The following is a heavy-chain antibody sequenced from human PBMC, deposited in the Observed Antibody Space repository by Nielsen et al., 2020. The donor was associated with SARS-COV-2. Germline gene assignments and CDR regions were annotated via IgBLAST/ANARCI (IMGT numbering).Heavy chain of an antibody. V-gene: IGHV4-30-2*01. D-gene: IGHD3-16*01. CDR1: GGSISSGGYS. CDR3: ARGGRITFGGADDAFDI. Sequence: SETLSLTFAASGGSISSGGYSWSWIQQPPGKGLEWIGYIYHSGRTYYNPSLKSRVTISVDRSKNQFSLKLSSVTAADTAVYYCARGGRITFGGADDAFDIWGQGTMVTVSS. CDR2: IYHSGRT. J-gene: IGHJ3*02.